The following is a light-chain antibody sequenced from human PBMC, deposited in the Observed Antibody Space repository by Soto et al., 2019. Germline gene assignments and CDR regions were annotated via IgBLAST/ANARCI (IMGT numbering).Light chain of an antibody. Sequence: QSALTQPASVSGSPGQSITLSCTGTSSDVGAYDYVSWYQQPPGKAPKLMIYEVTNRPSGVSSRFSGSKSGNTASLTISGLQAEDEADYYCSSYTGGSTLFVFGAGTKVT. CDR1: SSDVGAYDY. CDR2: EVT. J-gene: IGLJ1*01. V-gene: IGLV2-14*01. CDR3: SSYTGGSTLFV.